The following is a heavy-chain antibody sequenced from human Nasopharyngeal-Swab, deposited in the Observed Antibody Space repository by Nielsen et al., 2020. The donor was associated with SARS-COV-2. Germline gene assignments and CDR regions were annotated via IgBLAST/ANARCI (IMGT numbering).Heavy chain of an antibody. CDR3: AKPTIFGAEIDY. V-gene: IGHV3-43D*03. D-gene: IGHD3-3*01. CDR1: GFNFHDFA. J-gene: IGHJ4*02. Sequence: GESLKIYCAASGFNFHDFAMHWGRQAPGRGLEWVSLITSDGDTTLYADSVKGRFTISRDNSRNSLYLQMNSLRLEDTAFYYCAKPTIFGAEIDYWGQGTLVTVSS. CDR2: ITSDGDTT.